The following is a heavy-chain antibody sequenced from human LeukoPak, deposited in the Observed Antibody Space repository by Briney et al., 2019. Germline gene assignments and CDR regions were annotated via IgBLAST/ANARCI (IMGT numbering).Heavy chain of an antibody. CDR2: INAGNGNT. V-gene: IGHV1-3*01. D-gene: IGHD3-22*01. CDR3: AREGDYYDSFRLDP. CDR1: GYTFTSYA. Sequence: EASVKVSRKASGYTFTSYAMHWVRQAPGQRLEWMGWINAGNGNTKYSQKLQGRVTITRDTSASTAYMELSSLRSEDTAVYYCAREGDYYDSFRLDPWGQGTLVTVSS. J-gene: IGHJ5*02.